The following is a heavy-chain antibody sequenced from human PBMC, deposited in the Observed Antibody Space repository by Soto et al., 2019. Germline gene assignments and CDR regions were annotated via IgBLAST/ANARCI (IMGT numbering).Heavy chain of an antibody. V-gene: IGHV4-59*12. J-gene: IGHJ5*02. CDR2: IYYSGST. Sequence: SETLSLTCTVSGGSISSYYWSWIRQPPGKGLVWIGYIYYSGSTNYNPSLKSRVTISVDTSKNQFSLKLSSVTAADTAVYYCARLACSGGSCYFPDLNWFDPWGQGTLVTSPQ. D-gene: IGHD2-15*01. CDR3: ARLACSGGSCYFPDLNWFDP. CDR1: GGSISSYY.